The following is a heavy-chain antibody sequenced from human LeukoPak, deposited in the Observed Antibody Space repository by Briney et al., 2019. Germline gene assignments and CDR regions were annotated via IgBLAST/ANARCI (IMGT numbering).Heavy chain of an antibody. CDR3: ARGGGRYSVDY. V-gene: IGHV1-2*02. CDR1: GYTFTVYN. Sequence: ASVTLSCTATGYTFTVYNMHWVRQAPGPGLEGMGWINPNSGGTNYAQKFQGRVTMTRDTSISTASMELSRLRSDDTAVYYCARGGGRYSVDYWGQGTLVSVSS. CDR2: INPNSGGT. J-gene: IGHJ4*02. D-gene: IGHD1-26*01.